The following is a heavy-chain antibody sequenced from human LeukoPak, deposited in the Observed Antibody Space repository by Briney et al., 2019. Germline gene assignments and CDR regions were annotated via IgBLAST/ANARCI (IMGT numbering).Heavy chain of an antibody. V-gene: IGHV4-59*08. J-gene: IGHJ5*02. D-gene: IGHD2-15*01. CDR1: GGSISSYY. CDR2: IYYSEST. Sequence: PSETLSLTCTVSGGSISSYYWSWIRQPPGKGLEWIGYIYYSESTNYNPSLKSRVTISVDTSKNQFSLKLSSVTAADTAVYYCARLSGYCSGGSCSNWFDPWGQGTLVTVSS. CDR3: ARLSGYCSGGSCSNWFDP.